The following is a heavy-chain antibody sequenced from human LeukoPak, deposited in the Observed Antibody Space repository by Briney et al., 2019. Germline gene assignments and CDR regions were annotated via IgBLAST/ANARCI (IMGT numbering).Heavy chain of an antibody. CDR3: AKDAGMITFGGVIVTTYYFDY. Sequence: GGSLRLSCAASGFTFSSYAMSWVRQALGKGLEWVSAISGSGGSTYYADSVKGRFTISRDNSKNTLYLQMNSLRAEDTAVYYCAKDAGMITFGGVIVTTYYFDYWGQGTLVTVSS. CDR2: ISGSGGST. D-gene: IGHD3-16*02. V-gene: IGHV3-23*01. CDR1: GFTFSSYA. J-gene: IGHJ4*02.